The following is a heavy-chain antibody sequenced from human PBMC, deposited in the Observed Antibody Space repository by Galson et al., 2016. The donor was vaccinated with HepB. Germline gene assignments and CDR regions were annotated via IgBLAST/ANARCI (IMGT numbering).Heavy chain of an antibody. J-gene: IGHJ4*02. CDR1: GFTFSYYA. V-gene: IGHV3-64D*09. CDR3: VKGSSSSWYFGSWFDY. D-gene: IGHD6-13*01. CDR2: ISSNGGST. Sequence: SLRLSCAASGFTFSYYAMDWVRQAPGKGLEYVSGISSNGGSTYYTDSVKGRFTISRDNSQNTLYLQMSSLRAEDTAVYYCVKGSSSSWYFGSWFDYWGQGTLVTVSS.